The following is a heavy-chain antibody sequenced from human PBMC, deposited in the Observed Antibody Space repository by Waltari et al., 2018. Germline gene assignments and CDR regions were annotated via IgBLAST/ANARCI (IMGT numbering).Heavy chain of an antibody. CDR3: ARGPHTIFGVVRGYFDY. D-gene: IGHD3-3*01. V-gene: IGHV6-1*01. CDR1: GDSVSSNSAT. CDR2: TYYRSKWYS. Sequence: QVQLQQSGPGLVKPSQTLSLTCAISGDSVSSNSATWNWIRQSPSRGLEWLGRTYYRSKWYSKYAESVKSRITIKPDTSKNQFSLQLNSVTPEDTAVYYCARGPHTIFGVVRGYFDYWGQGTLVTVSS. J-gene: IGHJ4*02.